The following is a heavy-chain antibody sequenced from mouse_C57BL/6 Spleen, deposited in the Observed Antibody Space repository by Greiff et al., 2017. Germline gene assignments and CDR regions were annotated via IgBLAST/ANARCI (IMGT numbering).Heavy chain of an antibody. V-gene: IGHV5-17*01. CDR2: ISSGSSTI. CDR1: GFTFSDYG. Sequence: EVHLVESGGGLVKPGGSLKLSCAASGFTFSDYGMHWVRQAPEKGLEWVAYISSGSSTIYYADTVKGRFTISRDNAKNTLFLQRTSLRSEDTAMYYCAGGYYGPYYFDYWGQGTTLTVSS. D-gene: IGHD1-2*01. J-gene: IGHJ2*01. CDR3: AGGYYGPYYFDY.